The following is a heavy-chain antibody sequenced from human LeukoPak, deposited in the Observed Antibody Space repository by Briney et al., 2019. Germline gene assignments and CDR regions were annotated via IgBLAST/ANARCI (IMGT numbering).Heavy chain of an antibody. CDR1: GHTFTKYY. CDR2: IHPGSGDT. Sequence: GASVKVSCKASGHTFTKYYMHWVRQAPGQGLEWMGWIHPGSGDTNFAQKFQGRVTMTRDTSISTAYMELSRLRSDDTAVYYCGRDFRDSLDYWGQGTLVTVSS. J-gene: IGHJ4*02. V-gene: IGHV1-2*02. CDR3: GRDFRDSLDY.